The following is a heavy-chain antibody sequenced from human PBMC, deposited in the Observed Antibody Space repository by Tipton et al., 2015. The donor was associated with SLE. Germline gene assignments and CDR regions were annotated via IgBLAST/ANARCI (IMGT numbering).Heavy chain of an antibody. D-gene: IGHD2/OR15-2a*01. CDR2: INSAGTTT. Sequence: AASGFTFNTYWMHWVRQAPGKGLVWVSHINSAGTTTTYADSVRGRFTISRDNAKNTVYLQMNSLRAEDTAVYYCAREAMTFDYWGQGTLVTVSS. J-gene: IGHJ4*02. V-gene: IGHV3-74*03. CDR1: GFTFNTYW. CDR3: AREAMTFDY.